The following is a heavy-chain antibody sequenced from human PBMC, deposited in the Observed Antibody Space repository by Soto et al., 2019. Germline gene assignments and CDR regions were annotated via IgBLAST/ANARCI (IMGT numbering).Heavy chain of an antibody. V-gene: IGHV1-3*01. Sequence: ASVKVSCKASGYTFTSYAMHWVRQAPGQRLEWMGWINAGNGNTKYSQKFQGRVTITRDTSASTAYMELSSLRSEDTAVYYCARGFDYYDSSGYYQDYFDYWGQGTLVTVSS. D-gene: IGHD3-22*01. CDR3: ARGFDYYDSSGYYQDYFDY. CDR1: GYTFTSYA. J-gene: IGHJ4*02. CDR2: INAGNGNT.